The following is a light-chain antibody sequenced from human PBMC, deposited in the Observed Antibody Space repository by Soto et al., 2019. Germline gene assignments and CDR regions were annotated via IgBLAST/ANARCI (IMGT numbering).Light chain of an antibody. CDR1: ALPKQY. Sequence: SYELTQPPSVSVSPGQTARITCSGDALPKQYAYWYQQKPGQAPVLVIYKDSERPSGIPERFSGSSSGTTVTLTISGVQAEDEADYYCQSADSSGTRVFGGGIKLTVL. CDR2: KDS. J-gene: IGLJ2*01. CDR3: QSADSSGTRV. V-gene: IGLV3-25*03.